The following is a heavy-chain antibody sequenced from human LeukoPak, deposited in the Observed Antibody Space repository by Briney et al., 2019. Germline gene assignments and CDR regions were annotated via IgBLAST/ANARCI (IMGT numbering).Heavy chain of an antibody. V-gene: IGHV3-30*04. D-gene: IGHD1-26*01. CDR1: GFTFSSYV. CDR2: ISDDGRNK. CDR3: ARDKSGSYSFDY. Sequence: GGSLRLSCAASGFTFSSYVMHWVRQAPGKGLEWVAVISDDGRNKYYADSVKGRFTISRDNSKNTLYLQMNSLRAEDTAVYYCARDKSGSYSFDYWGQGTLVTVSS. J-gene: IGHJ4*02.